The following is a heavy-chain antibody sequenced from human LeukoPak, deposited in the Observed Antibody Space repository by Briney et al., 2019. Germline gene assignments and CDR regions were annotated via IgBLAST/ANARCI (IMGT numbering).Heavy chain of an antibody. V-gene: IGHV3-30*18. CDR3: AKVLWFGELYSSFYGMDV. Sequence: GGSLRLSCAASGFTFSNYDMLWVRQAPGKGLEWVAAISYDGSNKYYAYSVTGRFTISRDNSKNTLYLQMNSLRAEDTAVYYCAKVLWFGELYSSFYGMDVWGQGATVTVSS. D-gene: IGHD3-10*01. J-gene: IGHJ6*02. CDR1: GFTFSNYD. CDR2: ISYDGSNK.